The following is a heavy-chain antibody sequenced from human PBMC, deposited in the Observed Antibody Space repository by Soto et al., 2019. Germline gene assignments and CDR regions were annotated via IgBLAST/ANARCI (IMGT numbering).Heavy chain of an antibody. Sequence: QVQLQESGPGLVKPSQTLSLTCTVSGGSITSSGYYWSWIRQHPGEGLEWIGFTSNSGSTSYNPSLKSRFTISVDTSSNQSSLNLKSVTAADTAFYYCARGGGSTKVDYWGQGTLVTVSP. V-gene: IGHV4-31*03. CDR2: TSNSGST. J-gene: IGHJ4*02. CDR3: ARGGGSTKVDY. CDR1: GGSITSSGYY. D-gene: IGHD2-2*01.